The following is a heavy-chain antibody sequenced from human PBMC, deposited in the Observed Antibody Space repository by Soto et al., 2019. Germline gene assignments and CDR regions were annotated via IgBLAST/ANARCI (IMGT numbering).Heavy chain of an antibody. D-gene: IGHD1-1*01. CDR1: GGSISSGYYY. V-gene: IGHV4-61*01. CDR3: ARDPDWKNKYYMDV. Sequence: SETLSLTCTVSGGSISSGYYYWSWIRQPPGKGLEWVGYIYYSGSTNYNPSLKSRATISADTSKNLFSLRLSSVTAADTAIYYCARDPDWKNKYYMDVWGKGTTVTVS. CDR2: IYYSGST. J-gene: IGHJ6*03.